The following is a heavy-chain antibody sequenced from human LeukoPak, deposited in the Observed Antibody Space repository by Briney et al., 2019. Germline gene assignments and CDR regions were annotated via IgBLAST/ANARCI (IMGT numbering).Heavy chain of an antibody. CDR3: ARDGYGSVLGGGLDY. CDR2: IIPIFGTA. CDR1: GGTFSSYA. D-gene: IGHD3-10*01. Sequence: ASVKVSCKASGGTFSSYAISWVRQAPVQGLEWMGGIIPIFGTANYAQKFQGRVTITADESTSTAYMELSSLRSEDTAVYYCARDGYGSVLGGGLDYWGQGTLVTVSS. V-gene: IGHV1-69*13. J-gene: IGHJ4*02.